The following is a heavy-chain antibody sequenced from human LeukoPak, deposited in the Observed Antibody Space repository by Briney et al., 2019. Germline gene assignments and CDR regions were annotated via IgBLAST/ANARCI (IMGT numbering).Heavy chain of an antibody. Sequence: GGSLRLSCAASEFTFDDYAMHWVRQAPGKGLEWVSLISWDGGSTYYADSVKGRFTISRGNSKNSLYLQMNSLRAEDTALYYCAKEVGAGYYYMDVWGKGTTVTVSS. CDR2: ISWDGGST. CDR1: EFTFDDYA. CDR3: AKEVGAGYYYMDV. V-gene: IGHV3-43D*03. D-gene: IGHD1-26*01. J-gene: IGHJ6*03.